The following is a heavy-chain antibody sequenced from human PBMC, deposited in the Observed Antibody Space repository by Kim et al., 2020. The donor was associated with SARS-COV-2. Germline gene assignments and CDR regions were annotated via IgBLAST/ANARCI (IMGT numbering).Heavy chain of an antibody. CDR1: GFTFSSYS. Sequence: GGSLRLSCAASGFTFSSYSMNWVRQAPGKGLEWVSYISSSSSTIYYADSVKGRFTISRDNAKNSLYLQMNRLRDEDTAVYYCARDNDYYDSSGYSPVDYLGQGTLVTVSS. D-gene: IGHD3-22*01. J-gene: IGHJ4*02. CDR3: ARDNDYYDSSGYSPVDY. CDR2: ISSSSSTI. V-gene: IGHV3-48*02.